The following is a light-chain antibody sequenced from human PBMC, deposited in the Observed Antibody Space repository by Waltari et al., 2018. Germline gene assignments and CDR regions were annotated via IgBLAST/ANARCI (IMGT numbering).Light chain of an antibody. Sequence: DIQMTQSPSILSASVGDRVTITCRASQTISIYLAWYQQKPGKAPNLLIYKASTLESGVPSRFSGSGSGTEFTLTISSLQPDDFATYYCQQYHSYSPYTFGQETTLDIK. CDR2: KAS. CDR3: QQYHSYSPYT. CDR1: QTISIY. V-gene: IGKV1-5*03. J-gene: IGKJ2*01.